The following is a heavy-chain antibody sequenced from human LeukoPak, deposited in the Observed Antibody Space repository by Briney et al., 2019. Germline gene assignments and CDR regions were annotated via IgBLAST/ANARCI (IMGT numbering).Heavy chain of an antibody. CDR1: GGSISSYY. D-gene: IGHD1-26*01. V-gene: IGHV4-59*08. CDR2: IYYSGST. CDR3: ARHGTYPYCFDY. Sequence: SETLSLTCTVSGGSISSYYWSWIRQPPGKGLEWIGYIYYSGSTDYNPSLKSRVTISVDTSKNQFSLKLSSVTAADTAVYYCARHGTYPYCFDYWGQGTLVTVSS. J-gene: IGHJ4*02.